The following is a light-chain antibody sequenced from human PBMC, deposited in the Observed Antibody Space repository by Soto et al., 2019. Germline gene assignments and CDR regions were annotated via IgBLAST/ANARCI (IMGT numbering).Light chain of an antibody. Sequence: QSALTQPASVSGSAGRSITISCTGASSDVGGYNFVSWYQQHPGKAPRLIIYEVSSRPSGVSYRFSGSKSGNTASLTISGLQAEDEADYYCSSYTLRNTLVLFGGGTKLTVL. CDR2: EVS. CDR1: SSDVGGYNF. CDR3: SSYTLRNTLVL. J-gene: IGLJ3*02. V-gene: IGLV2-14*01.